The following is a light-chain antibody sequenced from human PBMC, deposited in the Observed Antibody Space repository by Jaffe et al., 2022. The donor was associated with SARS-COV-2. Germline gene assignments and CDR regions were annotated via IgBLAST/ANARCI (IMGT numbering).Light chain of an antibody. CDR3: YSTDRGGNTYVI. CDR1: ALPKKY. V-gene: IGLV3-10*01. Sequence: SYELTQPPSVSVSPGQTARITCSGDALPKKYAYWYQQKSGQAPVLVIYEDSKRPSGIPERFSGSSSGTMATLTISGAQVEDEAEYYCYSTDRGGNTYVIFGGGTKLTVL. CDR2: EDS. J-gene: IGLJ2*01.